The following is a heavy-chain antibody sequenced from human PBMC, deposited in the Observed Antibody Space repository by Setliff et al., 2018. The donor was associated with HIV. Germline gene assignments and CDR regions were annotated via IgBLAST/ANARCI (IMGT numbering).Heavy chain of an antibody. D-gene: IGHD5-12*01. V-gene: IGHV4-34*01. Sequence: SETLSLTCAVSGGSFSGYYWSWIRQPPGKGLEWIGEINQSGGINYNPSLKSRVTISIDTFKNRFSRKLYSVTAADTAVYYCATASGYDLFMGAFDIWGQGTMVTVSS. J-gene: IGHJ3*02. CDR1: GGSFSGYY. CDR3: ATASGYDLFMGAFDI. CDR2: INQSGGI.